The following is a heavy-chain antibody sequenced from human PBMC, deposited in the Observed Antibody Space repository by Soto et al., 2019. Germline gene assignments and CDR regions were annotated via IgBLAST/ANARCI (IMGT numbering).Heavy chain of an antibody. J-gene: IGHJ4*02. CDR2: ISYDGSNK. CDR3: ARDPLGWFGALLPLFDY. Sequence: QVQLVESGGGVVQPGRSLRLSCAASGFTFSSYAMHWVRQAPGKGLEWVAVISYDGSNKYYADSVKGRFTISRDNSKNTLDLHMSSLRAEDRAVYYRARDPLGWFGALLPLFDYWGQGTLVTVSS. D-gene: IGHD3-10*01. CDR1: GFTFSSYA. V-gene: IGHV3-30-3*01.